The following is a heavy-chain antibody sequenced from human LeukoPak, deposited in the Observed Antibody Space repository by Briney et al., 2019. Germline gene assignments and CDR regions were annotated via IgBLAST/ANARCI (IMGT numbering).Heavy chain of an antibody. D-gene: IGHD1-1*01. V-gene: IGHV3-9*01. CDR2: ISWNSGSI. CDR1: GFTFDDYA. J-gene: IGHJ3*02. Sequence: PGGSLRLSCAASGFTFDDYAMHWDRQAPGKGLEWVSGISWNSGSIGYADSVKGRFTISRDNAKNSLYLQMNSLRAEDTALYYCAKYDAYAFDIWGQGTMVTVSS. CDR3: AKYDAYAFDI.